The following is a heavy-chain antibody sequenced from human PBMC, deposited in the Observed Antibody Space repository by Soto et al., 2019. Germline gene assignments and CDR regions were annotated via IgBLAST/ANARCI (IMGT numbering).Heavy chain of an antibody. CDR2: TYYRSKWYN. D-gene: IGHD3-3*01. CDR1: GDSVSSNSAA. J-gene: IGHJ6*02. V-gene: IGHV6-1*01. Sequence: PSQTLSLTCAISGDSVSSNSAAWNWIRQSPSRGLEWLGRTYYRSKWYNDYAVSVKSRITINPDTSKNQFSLQLNSVTPEDTAVYYCARPAGHDFWSGYYVYYYGMDVWGQGTTVTVSS. CDR3: ARPAGHDFWSGYYVYYYGMDV.